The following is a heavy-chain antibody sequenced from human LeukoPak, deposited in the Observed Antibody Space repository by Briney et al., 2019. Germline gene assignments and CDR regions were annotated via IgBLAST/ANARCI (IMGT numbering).Heavy chain of an antibody. CDR2: IYYSGST. Sequence: TSETLSLTCAVYGGSFSSYYWGWTRQPPGKGLEWIGTIYYSGSTYYNPSLKSRVTISVDTSKNQFSLKLSSVTAADTAVYYCVRTPLGTSTSFDYWGQGTLVTVSS. CDR3: VRTPLGTSTSFDY. D-gene: IGHD1-1*01. V-gene: IGHV4-39*01. CDR1: GGSFSSYY. J-gene: IGHJ4*02.